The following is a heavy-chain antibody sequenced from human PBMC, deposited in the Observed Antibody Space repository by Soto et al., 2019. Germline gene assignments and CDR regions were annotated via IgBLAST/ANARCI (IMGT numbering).Heavy chain of an antibody. CDR2: IYYSGGT. Sequence: PSETLSLTCTVSGGSISGYYWSWIRQPPGKGLEWIGYIYYSGGTNYNPSLKSRVTISVDTSKNQFSLKLSSVTAADTAVYYCARAKAPLYSSSWYWFDPWRQGTLVTVSS. V-gene: IGHV4-59*08. CDR1: GGSISGYY. D-gene: IGHD6-13*01. J-gene: IGHJ5*02. CDR3: ARAKAPLYSSSWYWFDP.